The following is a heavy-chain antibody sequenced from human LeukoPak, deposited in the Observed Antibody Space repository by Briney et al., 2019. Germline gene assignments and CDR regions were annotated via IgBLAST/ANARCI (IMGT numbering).Heavy chain of an antibody. V-gene: IGHV4-4*09. Sequence: SETLSLTCTVSGSISGYYWSWIRQPPGKGLEWIGYIYTSGSTNYSPSLESRVTISVDTSKNQFSLDLSSVTAAGTAVYYCARQKCTSTSCLTKNAFDIWGQGTMVTVSS. D-gene: IGHD2-2*01. CDR3: ARQKCTSTSCLTKNAFDI. CDR2: IYTSGST. J-gene: IGHJ3*02. CDR1: GSISGYY.